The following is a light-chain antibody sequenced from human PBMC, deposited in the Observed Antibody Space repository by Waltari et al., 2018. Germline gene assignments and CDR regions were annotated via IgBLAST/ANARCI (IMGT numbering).Light chain of an antibody. CDR1: KLGAHY. CDR2: QDT. CDR3: QAWDGSTVV. V-gene: IGLV3-1*01. J-gene: IGLJ2*01. Sequence: SYELTQPPSVSVSPGQTASITCSGDKLGAHYACWYPQKPGKSPVLVIYQDTKRPSGIPERFSGSNSGNTATLTISGTQAMDEADYYCQAWDGSTVVFGGGTKLTVL.